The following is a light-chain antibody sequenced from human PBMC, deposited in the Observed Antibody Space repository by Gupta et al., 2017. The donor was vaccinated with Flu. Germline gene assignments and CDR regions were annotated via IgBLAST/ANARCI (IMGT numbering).Light chain of an antibody. CDR2: DAS. J-gene: IGKJ2*03. V-gene: IGKV3-20*01. CDR3: QQYGDSPLYS. Sequence: ESVFTQSPVTLSLSPGERATPSCRASQSVSNSYLAWYQQKPGQAPRLLIHDASSRATGIPDRFSGSGSGTDFTLTISRLEPEDSAVYYCQQYGDSPLYSFGQGTKLEIK. CDR1: QSVSNSY.